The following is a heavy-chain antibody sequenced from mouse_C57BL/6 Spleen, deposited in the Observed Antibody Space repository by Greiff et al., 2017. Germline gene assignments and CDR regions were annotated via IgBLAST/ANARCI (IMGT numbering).Heavy chain of an antibody. CDR2: IDPSDSYT. Sequence: VQLQQPGAELVMPGASVKLSCKASGYTFTSYWMHWVKQRPGQGLEWIGEIDPSDSYTNYNQPFKGKSTLTVDKSSSTAYMQLSSLTSEDSAVDYCARRLSYYFDYWGQGTTLTVSS. V-gene: IGHV1-69*01. CDR3: ARRLSYYFDY. J-gene: IGHJ2*01. D-gene: IGHD3-2*02. CDR1: GYTFTSYW.